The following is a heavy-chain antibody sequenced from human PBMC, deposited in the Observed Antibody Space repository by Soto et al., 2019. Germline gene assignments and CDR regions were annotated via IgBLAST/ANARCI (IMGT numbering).Heavy chain of an antibody. Sequence: QVQLVQSGAEVKKPGSSVKVSCKASGGTFSSYAISWVRQAPGQGLEWMGGIIPIFGTANYAQKFQGRVTIXVEXSXITAYMELSSLRSEDTAVYYCARPVDTAMRGRWFDPWGQGTLVTVSS. CDR2: IIPIFGTA. CDR3: ARPVDTAMRGRWFDP. V-gene: IGHV1-69*12. CDR1: GGTFSSYA. J-gene: IGHJ5*02. D-gene: IGHD5-18*01.